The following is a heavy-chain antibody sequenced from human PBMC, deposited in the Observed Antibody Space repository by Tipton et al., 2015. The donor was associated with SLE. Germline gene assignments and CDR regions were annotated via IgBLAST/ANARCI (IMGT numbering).Heavy chain of an antibody. CDR3: ARVPAVYYYYMDV. J-gene: IGHJ6*03. CDR1: GGSISSYY. Sequence: TLSLTCTVSGGSISSYYWSWIRQHPGQGLEYIGYVYYNGDTSYSPSLKSRITISADASRNQFSLKLNYVTAADSAVYYCARVPAVYYYYMDVWDKGTTVTVSS. D-gene: IGHD2-2*01. V-gene: IGHV4-59*08. CDR2: VYYNGDT.